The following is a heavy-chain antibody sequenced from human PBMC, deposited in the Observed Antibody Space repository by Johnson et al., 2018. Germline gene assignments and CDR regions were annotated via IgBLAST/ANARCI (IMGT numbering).Heavy chain of an antibody. V-gene: IGHV3-30-3*01. CDR2: ISYDGSNK. CDR1: GFTFSSYA. D-gene: IGHD6-13*01. CDR3: ARDKQLGAFDI. Sequence: QVQLVQSGGGVVQPGRSLRLSCAASGFTFSSYAMHWVRQAPGKGLEWVAVISYDGSNKYYADSVKGRFTISRDNSKNTLDLQMNSLRAEDTAVYYCARDKQLGAFDIWGQGTMVTVSS. J-gene: IGHJ3*02.